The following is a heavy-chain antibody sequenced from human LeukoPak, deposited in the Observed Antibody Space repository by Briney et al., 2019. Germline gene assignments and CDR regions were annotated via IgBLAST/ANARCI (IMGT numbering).Heavy chain of an antibody. J-gene: IGHJ2*01. V-gene: IGHV4-4*07. CDR2: IFSSGSA. Sequence: SETLSLTCTVSGASISGYYWNWIRQPAGKGLEWIGRIFSSGSANYNSSLKSRVTMSVDTSKNQFSLKMNSVTAADTAVYYCVREDYCSGGTCYYYWNFDLWGRGTLVTVSP. D-gene: IGHD2-15*01. CDR3: VREDYCSGGTCYYYWNFDL. CDR1: GASISGYY.